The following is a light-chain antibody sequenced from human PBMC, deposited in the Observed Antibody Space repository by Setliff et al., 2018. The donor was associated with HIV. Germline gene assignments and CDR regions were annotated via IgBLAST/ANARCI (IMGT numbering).Light chain of an antibody. J-gene: IGLJ2*01. Sequence: QSVLTQPASVSGSPGQSVTISCTGTSSDVGGYNFVSWYQQHPGKTPELLIYDVTNRPSGVSDRFSGSKSGNTASLTISGLQPEDKADYYCSSYTSTRALLFGGGTK. CDR3: SSYTSTRALL. CDR2: DVT. CDR1: SSDVGGYNF. V-gene: IGLV2-14*03.